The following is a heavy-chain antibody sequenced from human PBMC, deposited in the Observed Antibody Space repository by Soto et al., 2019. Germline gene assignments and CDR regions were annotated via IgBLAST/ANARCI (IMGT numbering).Heavy chain of an antibody. CDR3: AKDWAVYVPARDVD. CDR1: GFTLSDYS. CDR2: ISVDGRGT. Sequence: GGSLRLSCAASGFTLSDYSMHWVRQVPGKGLLWVSRISVDGRGTTYADSVKGRFTISRDNSKNTLYLQMNSLRAEDTAVYYCAKDWAVYVPARDVDWGQGALVTVSS. D-gene: IGHD6-6*01. J-gene: IGHJ4*02. V-gene: IGHV3-74*03.